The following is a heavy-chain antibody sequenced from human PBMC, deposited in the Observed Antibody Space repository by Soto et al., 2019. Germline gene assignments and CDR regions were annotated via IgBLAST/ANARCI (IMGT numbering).Heavy chain of an antibody. CDR3: ARVLTKERNYYYYMDV. CDR2: INWNGGST. Sequence: GGSLRLSCAASGFTFDDYGMSWVRQAPGKGLEWVSGINWNGGSTGYADSVKGRFTISRDNAKNSLYLQMNSLRAEDTALYHCARVLTKERNYYYYMDVWGKGTTVTVSS. V-gene: IGHV3-20*01. J-gene: IGHJ6*03. CDR1: GFTFDDYG. D-gene: IGHD2-15*01.